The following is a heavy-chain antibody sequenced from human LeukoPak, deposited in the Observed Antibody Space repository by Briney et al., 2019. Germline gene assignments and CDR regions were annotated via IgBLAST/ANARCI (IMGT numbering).Heavy chain of an antibody. CDR3: ARRGAYNWNPGRYAFDI. CDR1: GFTFSSYA. V-gene: IGHV3-23*01. J-gene: IGHJ3*02. D-gene: IGHD1-20*01. Sequence: GGSLGLSCAASGFTFSSYAMSWVRQAPGKGLEWVSGISGSGGSTYYADSVKGRFTISRDNAKNSLYLQMNSLRAEDTALYHCARRGAYNWNPGRYAFDIWGQGTMVTVSS. CDR2: ISGSGGST.